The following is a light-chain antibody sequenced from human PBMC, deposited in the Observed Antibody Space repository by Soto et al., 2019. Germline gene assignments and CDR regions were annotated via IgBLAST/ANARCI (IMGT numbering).Light chain of an antibody. V-gene: IGLV2-8*01. CDR2: EVS. J-gene: IGLJ1*01. CDR3: CSYAGSNNYV. Sequence: QSALTQPPSASGSPGQSVTISCTGTSSDVGGYKYVSWFQQHPGKAPKLMICEVSKRPSGVPDRFSGSRSGNTASLTVSGLQAEDEADYYCCSYAGSNNYVFGTGTK. CDR1: SSDVGGYKY.